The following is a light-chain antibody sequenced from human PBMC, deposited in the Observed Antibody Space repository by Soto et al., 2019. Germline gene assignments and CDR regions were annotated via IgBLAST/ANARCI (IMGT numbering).Light chain of an antibody. V-gene: IGLV2-14*01. J-gene: IGLJ2*01. Sequence: QSVLTKHASVSGSPGQSITISCTGTSSDVVGYNYVSWYQQHPGKAPKLMIYDASNRPSGVSNRFSGSKSGNTASLTISGLPAEDEDDYYCSSYTSSSTRVFGGGTKLTVL. CDR3: SSYTSSSTRV. CDR2: DAS. CDR1: SSDVVGYNY.